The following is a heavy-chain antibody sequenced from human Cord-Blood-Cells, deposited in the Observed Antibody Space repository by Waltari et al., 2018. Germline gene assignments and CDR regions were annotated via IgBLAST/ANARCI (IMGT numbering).Heavy chain of an antibody. CDR2: FDPEDGET. Sequence: QVQLVQSGAEVKKPGASVKVSCKLSGYTLTELPMNGVRQAPGKGLEWMGGFDPEDGETIYAQKFQGRVTMTEDTSTDTAYMELSSLRSEDTAVYYCATSAARSYYFDYWGQGTLVTVSS. CDR1: GYTLTELP. D-gene: IGHD6-6*01. J-gene: IGHJ4*02. CDR3: ATSAARSYYFDY. V-gene: IGHV1-24*01.